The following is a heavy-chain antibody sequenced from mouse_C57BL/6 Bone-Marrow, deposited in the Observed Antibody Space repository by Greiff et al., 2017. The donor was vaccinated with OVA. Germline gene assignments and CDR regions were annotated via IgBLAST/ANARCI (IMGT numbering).Heavy chain of an antibody. CDR1: GFTFSDYG. V-gene: IGHV5-17*01. CDR3: ATPYEGAMDY. J-gene: IGHJ4*01. D-gene: IGHD2-3*01. Sequence: EVKLVESGGGLVKPGGSLKLSCAASGFTFSDYGMHWVRQAPEKGLEWVSYISSGSSTIYYADTVKGRFTISRDNAKNTLFLQMTSLRSEDTAMYYCATPYEGAMDYWGQGTSVTVSS. CDR2: ISSGSSTI.